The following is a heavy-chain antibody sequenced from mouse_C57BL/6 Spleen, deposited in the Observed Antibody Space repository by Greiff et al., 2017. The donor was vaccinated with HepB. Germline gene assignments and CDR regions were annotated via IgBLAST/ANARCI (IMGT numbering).Heavy chain of an antibody. CDR2: IWWDDDK. CDR3: ARNNDHYYGSSYGDWYFDV. J-gene: IGHJ1*03. D-gene: IGHD1-1*01. Sequence: QVTLKVSGPGILQPSQTLSLTCSFSGFSLSTFGMGVGWIRQPSGKGLEWLAHIWWDDDKYYNPALKSRLTISKDTSKNQVFLKIANVDTADTATYYCARNNDHYYGSSYGDWYFDVWGTGTTVTVSS. CDR1: GFSLSTFGMG. V-gene: IGHV8-8*01.